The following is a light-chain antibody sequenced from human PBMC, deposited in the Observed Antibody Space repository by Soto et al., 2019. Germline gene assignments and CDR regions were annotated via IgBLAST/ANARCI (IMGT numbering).Light chain of an antibody. J-gene: IGLJ2*01. V-gene: IGLV2-11*01. CDR3: NSYEGGLVL. Sequence: QSALPQPRSVSGSPGQSVTISCTGTNNDVGFYNYVSWYQQQLCKAPKLLIYDVNKRPPGVPPRFSDSKSANTASLTISGLQAAEEADYYCNSYEGGLVLFGGGTKLTAL. CDR1: NNDVGFYNY. CDR2: DVN.